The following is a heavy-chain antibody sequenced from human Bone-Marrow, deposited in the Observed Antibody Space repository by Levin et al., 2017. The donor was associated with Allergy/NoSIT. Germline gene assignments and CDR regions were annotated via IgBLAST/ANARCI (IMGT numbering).Heavy chain of an antibody. CDR2: VYSDGTT. J-gene: IGHJ4*02. CDR1: GFSVSSSY. CDR3: ARDRGDYDILTGYTN. Sequence: ASVKVSCAVSGFSVSSSYMSWVRQAPGTGLEWVSMVYSDGTTLYADSVKGRFTISRDTSKNILYLQMASLRAEDTAVYYCARDRGDYDILTGYTNWGQGTLVTVSS. V-gene: IGHV3-53*01. D-gene: IGHD3-9*01.